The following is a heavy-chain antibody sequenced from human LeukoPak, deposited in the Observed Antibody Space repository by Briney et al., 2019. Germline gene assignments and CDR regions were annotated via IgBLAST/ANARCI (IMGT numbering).Heavy chain of an antibody. D-gene: IGHD1-26*01. CDR3: ARAAYSGSYYWYFDL. J-gene: IGHJ2*01. CDR2: TRNKANSYTT. Sequence: GGSLRPSCAASGFTFSDHYMEWVRQAPGKGLEWVGRTRNKANSYTTEYAASVKDRFTILRDDSKNSLYLQMNSLKTEDTAVYYCARAAYSGSYYWYFDLWGRGTLVTVSS. CDR1: GFTFSDHY. V-gene: IGHV3-72*01.